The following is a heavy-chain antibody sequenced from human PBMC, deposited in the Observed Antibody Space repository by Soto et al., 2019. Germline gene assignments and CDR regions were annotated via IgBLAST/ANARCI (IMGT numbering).Heavy chain of an antibody. J-gene: IGHJ3*02. CDR2: ISGSGGST. Sequence: GGSLRLSCAASGFTFSSYAMSWVRQAPGKGLEWVSAISGSGGSTYYADSVKGRFTISRDNSKNTLYLQMNSLRAEDTAVYYCAKDGLGYCSSTSCFDAFDIWGQGTMVTVS. D-gene: IGHD2-2*01. CDR3: AKDGLGYCSSTSCFDAFDI. V-gene: IGHV3-23*01. CDR1: GFTFSSYA.